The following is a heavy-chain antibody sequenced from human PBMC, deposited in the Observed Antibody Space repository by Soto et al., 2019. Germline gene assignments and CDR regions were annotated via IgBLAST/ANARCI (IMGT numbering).Heavy chain of an antibody. CDR2: IIPILGIA. J-gene: IGHJ5*02. CDR1: GGTFSSYT. V-gene: IGHV1-69*02. CDR3: ARARPFLNWNYGSYWFDP. Sequence: QVQLVQSGAEVKKPGSSVKVSCKASGGTFSSYTISWVRQAPGQGLEWMGRIIPILGIANYAQKFQGRVTITADKSTSTAYRDLSSLRSEDTAVYYWARARPFLNWNYGSYWFDPWGQGTLVTVSS. D-gene: IGHD1-7*01.